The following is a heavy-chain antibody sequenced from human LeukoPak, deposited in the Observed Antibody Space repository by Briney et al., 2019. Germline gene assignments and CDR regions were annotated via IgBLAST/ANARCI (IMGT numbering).Heavy chain of an antibody. V-gene: IGHV4-39*01. CDR2: IFYSGST. J-gene: IGHJ4*02. Sequence: PSETPSLTCTVSGGSISSGSYYWGWIRQPPGKGLEWIGSIFYSGSTYYNPSLKSRVTISVDTSKNQFSLKLTSVTAADTAVYYCARGGARGGYSYGDLVWGQGTLVTVSS. CDR1: GGSISSGSYY. D-gene: IGHD5-18*01. CDR3: ARGGARGGYSYGDLV.